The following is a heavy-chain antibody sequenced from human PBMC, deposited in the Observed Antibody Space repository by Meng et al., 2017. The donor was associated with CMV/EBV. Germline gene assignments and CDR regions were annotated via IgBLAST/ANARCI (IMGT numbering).Heavy chain of an antibody. CDR2: IRYDGSNK. CDR3: AKGPYCSSTSCYYYYYGMDV. D-gene: IGHD2-2*01. Sequence: LSLTCAASGFTFSSYGMHWVRQAPGKGLEWVAFIRYDGSNKYYADSVKGRFTISRDNSKNTLYLQMNSLRAEDTAVYYCAKGPYCSSTSCYYYYYGMDVWGQGTTVTVSS. CDR1: GFTFSSYG. V-gene: IGHV3-30*02. J-gene: IGHJ6*02.